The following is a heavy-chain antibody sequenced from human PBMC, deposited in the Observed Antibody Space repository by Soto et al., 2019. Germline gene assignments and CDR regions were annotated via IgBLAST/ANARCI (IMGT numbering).Heavy chain of an antibody. J-gene: IGHJ4*02. CDR3: ARESGYCSGGSCPPRPYYFDY. V-gene: IGHV4-34*01. Sequence: SETLSLTCAVYGGSFSGYYWSWIRQPPGKGLEWIGEINHSGSTNYNPSLKSRVTISVDRSKNQFSLKLSSVTAADTAVYYGARESGYCSGGSCPPRPYYFDYWGQGTLVTVSS. D-gene: IGHD2-15*01. CDR1: GGSFSGYY. CDR2: INHSGST.